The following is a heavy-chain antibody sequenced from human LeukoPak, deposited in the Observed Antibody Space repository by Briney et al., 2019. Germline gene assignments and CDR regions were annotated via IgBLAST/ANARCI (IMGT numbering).Heavy chain of an antibody. J-gene: IGHJ4*02. V-gene: IGHV3-53*01. CDR3: ARVSMRYSSGWYFDY. CDR2: IYSGGST. CDR1: GFTVSSNY. D-gene: IGHD6-19*01. Sequence: GGSLRLSCAASGFTVSSNYMSWVRQAPGKGLEWVSVIYSGGSTYYADSVKGRFTISRDNSKNTLYLQMNSLRAEDTAVYYCARVSMRYSSGWYFDYWGQGTLVTVSS.